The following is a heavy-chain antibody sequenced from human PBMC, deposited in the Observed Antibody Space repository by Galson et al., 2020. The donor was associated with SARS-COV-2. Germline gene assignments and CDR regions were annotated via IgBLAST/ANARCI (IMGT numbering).Heavy chain of an antibody. CDR1: GFTFDVYP. D-gene: IGHD2-2*01. J-gene: IGHJ4*02. Sequence: GESLKISCAASGFTFDVYPMHWVRQAPGKGLEWVALISFDGVNKFYADSVKGRFIISRDNSKNTLSLQMNSLRVEDTAVYYCVREGYCDAASCSAGDSFDYWGQGTLVPVSS. V-gene: IGHV3-30*04. CDR2: ISFDGVNK. CDR3: VREGYCDAASCSAGDSFDY.